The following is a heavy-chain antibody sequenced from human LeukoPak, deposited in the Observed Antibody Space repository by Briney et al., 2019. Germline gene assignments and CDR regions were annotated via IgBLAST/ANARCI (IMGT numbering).Heavy chain of an antibody. Sequence: GGSLRLSCAASGFTFSNYAMSWVRQAPAKGPEWVSGISDTGGGTHYADSVKGRFTISRDNSKNTLYLQMNSLRAEDTAVYYCAKMAYSEIGDDAFDIWGQGTMVTVSS. V-gene: IGHV3-23*01. CDR2: ISDTGGGT. J-gene: IGHJ3*02. CDR1: GFTFSNYA. D-gene: IGHD1-26*01. CDR3: AKMAYSEIGDDAFDI.